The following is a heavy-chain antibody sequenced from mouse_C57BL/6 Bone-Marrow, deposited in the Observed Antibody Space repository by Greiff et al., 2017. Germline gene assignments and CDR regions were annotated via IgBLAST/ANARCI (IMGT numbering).Heavy chain of an antibody. V-gene: IGHV1-55*01. CDR3: ARGVFVTTPDYYAMDY. CDR2: IYPGSGST. CDR1: GYTFTSYW. Sequence: LQQPGAELVKPGASVKMSCKASGYTFTSYWITWVKQRPGQGLEWIGDIYPGSGSTNYNEKFKSKATLTVDTSSSTAYLQLSSLTSEDSAVYYCARGVFVTTPDYYAMDYWGQGTSVTVSS. J-gene: IGHJ4*01. D-gene: IGHD2-1*01.